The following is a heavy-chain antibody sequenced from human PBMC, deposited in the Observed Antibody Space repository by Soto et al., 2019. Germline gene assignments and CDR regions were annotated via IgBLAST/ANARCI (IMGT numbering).Heavy chain of an antibody. D-gene: IGHD4-17*01. J-gene: IGHJ4*02. V-gene: IGHV3-53*01. CDR3: ATRMTTAPY. CDR1: LFIVSDNY. CDR2: IYSGGGT. Sequence: GGSLRLSCAASLFIVSDNYMSWVRQAPGKGLEWVSLIYSGGGTDYAESVKGRFTISRDNSKNTLYLRMNSLKAEDTGIYYCATRMTTAPYWGQGTVVTVSS.